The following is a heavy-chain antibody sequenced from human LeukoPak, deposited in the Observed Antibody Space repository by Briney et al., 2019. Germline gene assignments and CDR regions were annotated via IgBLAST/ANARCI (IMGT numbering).Heavy chain of an antibody. CDR3: ARDDCSSISRYHNWFDP. CDR1: GFTFSSYW. Sequence: PGGSLRLSCAASGFTFSSYWMSWVRQAPGKGLEWVANIKQGGSEKHYVDSVKGRFTISRDNAKNSLYLQMNSLRAKDTAVYYCARDDCSSISRYHNWFDPWGQGTLVTVSS. D-gene: IGHD2-2*01. J-gene: IGHJ5*02. CDR2: IKQGGSEK. V-gene: IGHV3-7*01.